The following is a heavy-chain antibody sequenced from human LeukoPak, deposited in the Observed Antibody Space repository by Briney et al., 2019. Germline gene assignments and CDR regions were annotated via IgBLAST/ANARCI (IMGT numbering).Heavy chain of an antibody. CDR1: GFTFSSFG. V-gene: IGHV3-33*01. J-gene: IGHJ6*02. Sequence: PGGSLRLSCAASGFTFSSFGVHWVRQAPGKGLEWVAVIWNEGRKEYLADSVKGRFTNSRNNSKNTLYLQMNSLRAEDTAVYYCARDLSTYSSGWYYYYYGMDVWRQRATVTDPS. CDR3: ARDLSTYSSGWYYYYYGMDV. CDR2: IWNEGRKE. D-gene: IGHD6-19*01.